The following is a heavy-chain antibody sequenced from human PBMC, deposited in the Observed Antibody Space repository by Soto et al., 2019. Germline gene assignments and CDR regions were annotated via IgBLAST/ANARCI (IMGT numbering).Heavy chain of an antibody. Sequence: QVHLVQSGAEVKKPGSSVKVSCKAPGGTFSSYAISWVRQAPGQGLEWMGGIIPIFGTANYAQKFQGRVTITAYESTSTGSMELSSLRSEDTAVYYCARSQGGSTSLDIYYYYYYGMDVWGQGTTVTVSS. CDR1: GGTFSSYA. D-gene: IGHD2-2*01. CDR2: IIPIFGTA. J-gene: IGHJ6*02. V-gene: IGHV1-69*01. CDR3: ARSQGGSTSLDIYYYYYYGMDV.